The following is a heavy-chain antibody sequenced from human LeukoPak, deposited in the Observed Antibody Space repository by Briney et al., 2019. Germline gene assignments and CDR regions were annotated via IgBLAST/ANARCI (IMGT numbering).Heavy chain of an antibody. J-gene: IGHJ3*02. V-gene: IGHV3-23*01. D-gene: IGHD5-18*01. CDR3: VKEPRGYSFSFDI. CDR2: ISGSGSMT. CDR1: GFTFSTCA. Sequence: GGSLRLSCAASGFTFSTCAISWVRQAPGKGLEWVSAISGSGSMTFYAASVKGRFTISTHNPKTTLYLQMKSLRPEDTAVYYCVKEPRGYSFSFDIWGEGTMVTASS.